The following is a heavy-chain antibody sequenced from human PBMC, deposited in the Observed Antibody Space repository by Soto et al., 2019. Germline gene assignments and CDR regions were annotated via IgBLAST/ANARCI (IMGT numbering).Heavy chain of an antibody. D-gene: IGHD1-26*01. CDR3: AREGRVGASFDY. V-gene: IGHV3-33*01. CDR1: GFTFSSYG. J-gene: IGHJ4*02. Sequence: QVQLVESGGGVVQPGRSLRLSCAASGFTFSSYGMHWVRQAPGKGLEWVAVIWYDGSNKYYADSVKGRFTISRDNSKNMLYLQMNSLRAEDTAVYYCAREGRVGASFDYWGQGTLVTVSS. CDR2: IWYDGSNK.